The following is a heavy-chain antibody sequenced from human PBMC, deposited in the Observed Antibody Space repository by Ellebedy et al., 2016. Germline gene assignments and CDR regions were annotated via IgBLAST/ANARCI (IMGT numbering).Heavy chain of an antibody. D-gene: IGHD4-17*01. CDR1: GGSISSGDYS. CDR3: ARAYGDYLAGDY. V-gene: IGHV4-31*03. J-gene: IGHJ4*02. CDR2: IYDSGST. Sequence: SETLSLXXTVSGGSISSGDYSWSWIRQHPGRGLEWIGYIYDSGSTYSNPSLKSRLTMSVDTSKNQFSLKLSSVTAADTAVYYCARAYGDYLAGDYWGQGTLVTVSS.